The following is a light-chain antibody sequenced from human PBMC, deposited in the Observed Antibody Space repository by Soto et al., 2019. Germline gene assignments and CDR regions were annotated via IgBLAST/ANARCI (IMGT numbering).Light chain of an antibody. CDR3: HSYDSSLSGHG. Sequence: QSVLTQPPSVSGAPGQRVTISCTGSSPNIGAGYDVHWYQQLPGTAPKVLIYGNNNRPSGVPDRFSGSKSGTSASLAITGLQAEDEADYYCHSYDSSLSGHGVGTGTKV. CDR2: GNN. V-gene: IGLV1-40*01. CDR1: SPNIGAGYD. J-gene: IGLJ1*01.